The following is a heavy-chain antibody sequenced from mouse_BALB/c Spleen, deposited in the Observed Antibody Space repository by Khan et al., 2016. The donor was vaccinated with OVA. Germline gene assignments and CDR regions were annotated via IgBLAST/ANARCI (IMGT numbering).Heavy chain of an antibody. CDR1: GYTFTSYW. CDR3: ARIKKIGATYIDD. V-gene: IGHV1S81*02. J-gene: IGHJ2*01. Sequence: QVQLQQSGAELVKAGASVKMSCKASGYTFTSYWMHWVKQRLGQGLEWFAETNPTNGRTYYNEKFKSKATLTVDKSSSTVYMLLSGPTFEDSAVYYCARIKKIGATYIDDRGQGTTLTVSS. D-gene: IGHD1-1*01. CDR2: TNPTNGRT.